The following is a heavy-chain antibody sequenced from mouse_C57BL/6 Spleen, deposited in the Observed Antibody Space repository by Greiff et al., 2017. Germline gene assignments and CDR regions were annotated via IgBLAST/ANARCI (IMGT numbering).Heavy chain of an antibody. D-gene: IGHD2-1*01. CDR1: GFTFSDYY. Sequence: EVQLVESEGGLVQPGSSMKLSCTASGFTFSDYYMAWVRQVPEKGLEWVANINYDGSSTYYLDSLKSRFIISRDNAKNILYLQMSSLKSEDTATYYCARDGGNSYYFDYWGQGTTLTVSS. J-gene: IGHJ2*01. V-gene: IGHV5-16*01. CDR3: ARDGGNSYYFDY. CDR2: INYDGSST.